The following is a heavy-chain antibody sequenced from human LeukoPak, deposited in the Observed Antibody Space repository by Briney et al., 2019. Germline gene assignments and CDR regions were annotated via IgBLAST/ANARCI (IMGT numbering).Heavy chain of an antibody. CDR1: VYTFCSYA. CDR3: ARARIQPAKTDYFDY. CDR2: ISYYGRNK. Sequence: GGSLRLSCTASVYTFCSYAMLCVRRSPGKGVEWVADISYYGRNKYYTASMKGRFTTSRDNSKNTLCLQMNSMRAEDTAVYYSARARIQPAKTDYFDYWGQGTLVTVSS. V-gene: IGHV3-30*04. J-gene: IGHJ4*02. D-gene: IGHD5-18*01.